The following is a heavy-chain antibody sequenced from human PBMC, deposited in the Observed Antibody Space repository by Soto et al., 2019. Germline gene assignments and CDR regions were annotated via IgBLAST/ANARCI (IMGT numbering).Heavy chain of an antibody. Sequence: ASVKVSCKASGYTFTGYYMHWVRQAPGQGLEWMGWFNPNSGGTNYAQKFQGRVTMTRDTSISTAYMELSRLRSDDTAVYYCARATRITIFGVVIIAPHKMDVWGQGTTVTVSS. V-gene: IGHV1-2*02. J-gene: IGHJ6*02. D-gene: IGHD3-3*01. CDR2: FNPNSGGT. CDR1: GYTFTGYY. CDR3: ARATRITIFGVVIIAPHKMDV.